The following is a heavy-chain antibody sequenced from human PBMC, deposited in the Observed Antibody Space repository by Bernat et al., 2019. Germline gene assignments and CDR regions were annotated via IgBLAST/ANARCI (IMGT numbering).Heavy chain of an antibody. CDR1: GFTFISYA. CDR3: ARDHRLFSSGWYNDAFDI. V-gene: IGHV3-30-3*01. J-gene: IGHJ3*02. D-gene: IGHD6-19*01. Sequence: QLHLVESGGGVVQPGRSLSFSCAASGFTFISYAMHGVRQAPGKGLEWVAVICKDGSNKYYADSVKGGFTISRDNSRKTLYLQMNSLRAEDTAVYYCARDHRLFSSGWYNDAFDIWGQGTMVTVSS. CDR2: ICKDGSNK.